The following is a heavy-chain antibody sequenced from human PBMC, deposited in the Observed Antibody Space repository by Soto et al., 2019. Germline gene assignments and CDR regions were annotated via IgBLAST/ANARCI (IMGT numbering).Heavy chain of an antibody. Sequence: GGSLRLSCAASGFTFSSYAMHLVRQAPGKGLEWVAVISYDGSNKYYADSVKGRFTISRDNSKNTLYLQMNSLRAEDTAVYYCARDVYCSSTSCSESYGMDVWGQGTTVTVSS. J-gene: IGHJ6*02. CDR2: ISYDGSNK. D-gene: IGHD2-2*01. CDR1: GFTFSSYA. CDR3: ARDVYCSSTSCSESYGMDV. V-gene: IGHV3-30-3*01.